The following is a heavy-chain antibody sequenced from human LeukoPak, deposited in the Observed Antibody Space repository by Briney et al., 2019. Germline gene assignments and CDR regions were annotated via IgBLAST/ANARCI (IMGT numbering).Heavy chain of an antibody. CDR3: AKDYRPRDFWSDLVDY. CDR1: GFTFSSYS. J-gene: IGHJ4*02. D-gene: IGHD3-3*01. V-gene: IGHV3-48*01. Sequence: PGGSLRLSCAASGFTFSSYSMHWVRQAPGKGLEWVSYISSSRSTIYYADSVKGRFTISRDNSKNTLYLQMNSLKAEDPAVYCVAKDYRPRDFWSDLVDYWGQGTLFTVSS. CDR2: ISSSRSTI.